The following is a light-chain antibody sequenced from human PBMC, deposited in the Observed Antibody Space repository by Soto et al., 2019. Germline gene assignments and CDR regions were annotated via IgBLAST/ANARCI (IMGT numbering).Light chain of an antibody. CDR3: ATGAYSLDGPV. Sequence: QSVLTQPPSASGTPGQKVTISCSGSRSNIGSQVVNWFQHVPGTAHKLLMYNNNERPSGVPARISGSKSGTSASLAISGLQSEDEADYYCATGAYSLDGPVFGGGTKVTVL. CDR2: NNN. V-gene: IGLV1-44*01. CDR1: RSNIGSQV. J-gene: IGLJ3*02.